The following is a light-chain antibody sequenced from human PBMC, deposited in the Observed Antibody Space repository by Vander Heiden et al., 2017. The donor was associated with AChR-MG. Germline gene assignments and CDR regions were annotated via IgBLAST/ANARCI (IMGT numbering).Light chain of an antibody. CDR3: NSDTGAVSPLI. CDR1: NSSVGFSND. CDR2: DVS. J-gene: IGLJ1*01. V-gene: IGLV2-14*03. Sequence: QSALTQPASVSGSPGQSITIPCTGTNSSVGFSNDVPWYRPSPGKAPELLIFDVSNRPSGVSNRFSGSKSGNTASLIIAGLQPEDAADYYCNSDTGAVSPLIFGSGTKVTVL.